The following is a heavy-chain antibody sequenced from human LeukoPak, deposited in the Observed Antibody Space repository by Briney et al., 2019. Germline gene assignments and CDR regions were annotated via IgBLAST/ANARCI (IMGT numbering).Heavy chain of an antibody. V-gene: IGHV4-59*08. CDR2: IYYSGTA. Sequence: PSETLSLTCTVSGGSMSDYYWTWIRQPPGKGLEWIGYIYYSGTAEYNPSLRSRVTISMDTSKNQFSLRLSSVTAADTTVYYCARTLSSSGWSDWFDPLGQGTLVTVSS. CDR3: ARTLSSSGWSDWFDP. CDR1: GGSMSDYY. J-gene: IGHJ5*02. D-gene: IGHD6-19*01.